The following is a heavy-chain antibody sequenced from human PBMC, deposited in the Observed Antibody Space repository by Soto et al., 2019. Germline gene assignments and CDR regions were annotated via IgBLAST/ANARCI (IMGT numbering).Heavy chain of an antibody. D-gene: IGHD3-9*01. J-gene: IGHJ5*02. CDR2: ISSSSSYI. CDR3: ARDQDEYYDILTGYQPNWFDP. CDR1: GFTFSSYS. V-gene: IGHV3-21*01. Sequence: GGSLRLSCAASGFTFSSYSMNWVRQAPGKGLEWVSSISSSSSYIYYADSVKGRFTISRDNAKNSLYLQMNSLRAEDTAVYYCARDQDEYYDILTGYQPNWFDPWGQGTLVTVSS.